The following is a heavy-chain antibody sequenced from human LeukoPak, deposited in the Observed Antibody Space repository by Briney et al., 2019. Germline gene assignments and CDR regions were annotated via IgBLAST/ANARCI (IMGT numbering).Heavy chain of an antibody. J-gene: IGHJ4*02. Sequence: PGGSLRLSRAASGFTFNTYGMHWVRQAQGKGLEWVALIWYDGSNENYADSVKGRFTISRDNSRNTLYLQMNSLRGEDTAVYYCARGGLTIAEATTSWYLDYWGQGTLVTVSS. D-gene: IGHD1-26*01. CDR2: IWYDGSNE. CDR3: ARGGLTIAEATTSWYLDY. V-gene: IGHV3-33*01. CDR1: GFTFNTYG.